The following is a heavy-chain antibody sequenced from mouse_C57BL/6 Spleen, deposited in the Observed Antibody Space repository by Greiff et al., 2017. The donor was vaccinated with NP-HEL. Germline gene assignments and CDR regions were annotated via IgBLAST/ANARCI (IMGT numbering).Heavy chain of an antibody. D-gene: IGHD1-1*01. CDR1: GYAFSSSW. CDR3: ARNYYYGPYYFDY. Sequence: QVQLQQSGPELVKPGASVKISCKASGYAFSSSWMNWVKQRPGKGLEWIGRIYPGDGDTNYNGKFKGKATLTADKSSSTAYMQLSSLTSEDSAVYFCARNYYYGPYYFDYWGQGTTLTVSS. V-gene: IGHV1-82*01. CDR2: IYPGDGDT. J-gene: IGHJ2*01.